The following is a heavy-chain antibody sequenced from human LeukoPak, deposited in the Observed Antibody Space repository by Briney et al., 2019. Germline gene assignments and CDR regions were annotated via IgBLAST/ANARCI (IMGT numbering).Heavy chain of an antibody. V-gene: IGHV3-30*02. CDR1: GFTFSSYG. CDR3: AKEPDGDYTFDY. Sequence: GGSLRLSCAASGFTFSSYGMHWVRQAPDKGLEWVAFIRCDGSNKYYADSVKGRFTISRDNSKNTLYLQMNSLRAEDTAVYYCAKEPDGDYTFDYWGQGTLVTVSS. CDR2: IRCDGSNK. J-gene: IGHJ4*02. D-gene: IGHD4-17*01.